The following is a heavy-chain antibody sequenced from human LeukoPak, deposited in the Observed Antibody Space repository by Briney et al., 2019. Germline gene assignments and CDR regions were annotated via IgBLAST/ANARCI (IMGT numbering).Heavy chain of an antibody. CDR2: ISYDGSNK. D-gene: IGHD3-22*01. V-gene: IGHV3-30*04. CDR1: GFTFSSYA. J-gene: IGHJ4*02. Sequence: GGSPRLSCAASGFTFSSYAMHWVRQAPGKGLEWVAVISYDGSNKYYADSVKGRFTISRDNSKNTLYLQMNSLRAEDTAVYYCAKDPNRYDSSIYYCAYWGQGTLVTVSS. CDR3: AKDPNRYDSSIYYCAY.